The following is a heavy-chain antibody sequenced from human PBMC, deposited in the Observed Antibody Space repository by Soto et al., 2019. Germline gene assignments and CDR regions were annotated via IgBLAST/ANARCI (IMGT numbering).Heavy chain of an antibody. Sequence: GSLRLSCAASGFTFSSYDMSWVRQAPGKGLEWVSGVSASGSITSYADSAKGRLTISRDNAKNTMFLQMNSLRAEDTAVYFCAKGDCSGGRCYRGFDYWGQGTLVTVSS. CDR1: GFTFSSYD. D-gene: IGHD2-15*01. J-gene: IGHJ4*02. CDR2: VSASGSIT. V-gene: IGHV3-23*01. CDR3: AKGDCSGGRCYRGFDY.